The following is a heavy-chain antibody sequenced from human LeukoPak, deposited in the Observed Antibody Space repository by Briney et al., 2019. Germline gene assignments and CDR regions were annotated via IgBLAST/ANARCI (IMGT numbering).Heavy chain of an antibody. Sequence: GGSLRLSWAASELMFSSYAMSWVRQAPGKGLEWVSGISWNSGSISYADSVKGRFTISRDNAKNSLYLQMNSLRAEDMALYYCAKDTSMYYYDSSGYKPTNAFDIWGQGTMVTVSS. CDR1: ELMFSSYA. CDR3: AKDTSMYYYDSSGYKPTNAFDI. D-gene: IGHD3-22*01. J-gene: IGHJ3*02. CDR2: ISWNSGSI. V-gene: IGHV3-9*03.